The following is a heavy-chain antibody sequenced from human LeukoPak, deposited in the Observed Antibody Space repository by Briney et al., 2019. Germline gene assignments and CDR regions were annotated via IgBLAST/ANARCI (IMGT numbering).Heavy chain of an antibody. J-gene: IGHJ4*02. Sequence: GGSLRLFCTASGFTSSDYGMHWVRQAPGKGLEWVAFIWYDGTNKYYVGSVKGRFTISRDNSKNTLYLQMNSLRADDTAVYYCARDRYEIKRDYFDYWEQRRLVTVSS. CDR3: ARDRYEIKRDYFDY. CDR1: GFTSSDYG. CDR2: IWYDGTNK. D-gene: IGHD3-10*01. V-gene: IGHV3-33*01.